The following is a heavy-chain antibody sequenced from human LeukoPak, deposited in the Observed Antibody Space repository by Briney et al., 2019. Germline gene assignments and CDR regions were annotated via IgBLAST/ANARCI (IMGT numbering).Heavy chain of an antibody. J-gene: IGHJ4*02. Sequence: SETLSLTCTVSGGSISSSSYYWSWIRQPPGKGLEWIGYIHYSGSTNYNPSLKSRVTISVDTSKNQFSLKLSSVTAADTAVYYCARGTDDSSGYYYSYRDNYFDYWGQGTLVTVSS. CDR3: ARGTDDSSGYYYSYRDNYFDY. CDR1: GGSISSSSYY. V-gene: IGHV4-61*01. CDR2: IHYSGST. D-gene: IGHD3-22*01.